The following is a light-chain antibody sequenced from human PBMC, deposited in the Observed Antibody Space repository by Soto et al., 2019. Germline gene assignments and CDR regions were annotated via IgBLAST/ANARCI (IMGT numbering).Light chain of an antibody. CDR2: EVN. CDR3: SSYAGNNNMI. V-gene: IGLV2-8*01. Sequence: QSALTQPPSASGSLGQSVTIPCTGSSSDVGGYKYVSWYQQRPRKPPKLILYEVNRWPSGVPDRFSGSKSGNTASLTVSGLQADDEADYYCSSYAGNNNMIFGGGTKLTVL. CDR1: SSDVGGYKY. J-gene: IGLJ2*01.